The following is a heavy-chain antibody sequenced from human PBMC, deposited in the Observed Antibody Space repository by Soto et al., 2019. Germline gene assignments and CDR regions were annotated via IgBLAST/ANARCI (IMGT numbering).Heavy chain of an antibody. V-gene: IGHV3-53*01. CDR3: ARGMTTVTTLDY. D-gene: IGHD4-4*01. CDR2: IYSSGST. J-gene: IGHJ4*02. Sequence: PGGSLRLSCAASGFTVNSKYMSWVRQAPGKGLEWVSVIYSSGSTYNADSVKDRFTISRDNSKNTLYLQMNSLRAEDTAVYYCARGMTTVTTLDYWGQGTLVTVSS. CDR1: GFTVNSKY.